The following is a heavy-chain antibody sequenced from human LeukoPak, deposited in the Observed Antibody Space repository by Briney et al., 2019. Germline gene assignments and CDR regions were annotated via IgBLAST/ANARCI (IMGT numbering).Heavy chain of an antibody. J-gene: IGHJ3*01. D-gene: IGHD6-13*01. V-gene: IGHV4-59*08. CDR2: IYHSGST. CDR1: GGSISSYY. Sequence: PSETLSLTCTVSGGSISSYYWSWIRQPPRKGLEWIGSIYHSGSTYYNPSLKSRVTISVHTSKNQFSLKLSSVTAADTAVYYCARLSVAAAGTWGQGTMVTVSS. CDR3: ARLSVAAAGT.